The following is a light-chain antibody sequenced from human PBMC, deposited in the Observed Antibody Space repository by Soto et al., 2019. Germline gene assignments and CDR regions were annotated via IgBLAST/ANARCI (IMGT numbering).Light chain of an antibody. CDR3: AAWDDSLSGDVV. J-gene: IGLJ2*01. CDR2: SNN. Sequence: QSVLTQPPSASGTPGQRVTISCSGSSSNIGSNYVYWYQQLPGTAPKLLIYSNNQRPSGVPDRFSGSKSGTSASLAISGLRSEDEADYYCAAWDDSLSGDVVFGGGTKLTV. V-gene: IGLV1-47*02. CDR1: SSNIGSNY.